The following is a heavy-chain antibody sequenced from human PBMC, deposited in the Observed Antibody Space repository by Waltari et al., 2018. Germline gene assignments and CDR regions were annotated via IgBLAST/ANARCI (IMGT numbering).Heavy chain of an antibody. CDR3: RIAAALTDAFDI. CDR2: IIPIFGTA. CDR1: GGTVSRYA. V-gene: IGHV1-69*05. Sequence: QVQLVQSGAEVKKPGSSVKVSCQASGGTVSRYAISWVRQAPGQGLEWMGGIIPIFGTANYAQKFQGRVTITTDESTSTAYMELSSLRSEDTAVYYCRIAAALTDAFDIWGQGTMVTVSS. D-gene: IGHD6-13*01. J-gene: IGHJ3*02.